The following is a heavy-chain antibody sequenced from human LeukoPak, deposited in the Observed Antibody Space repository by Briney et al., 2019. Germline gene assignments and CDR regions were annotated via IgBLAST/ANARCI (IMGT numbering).Heavy chain of an antibody. D-gene: IGHD1-26*01. CDR2: IWTDGSKK. CDR3: ARRSSGTSGLDY. V-gene: IGHV3-33*01. CDR1: GFVFNNYG. Sequence: PGGSLRLSCAASGFVFNNYGMHWVRQALGKGLEWVAVIWTDGSKKSYADSVKGRFTFTRDNSKNMLYLQMDSLRADDTAVYYCARRSSGTSGLDYWGQGILVTVSS. J-gene: IGHJ4*02.